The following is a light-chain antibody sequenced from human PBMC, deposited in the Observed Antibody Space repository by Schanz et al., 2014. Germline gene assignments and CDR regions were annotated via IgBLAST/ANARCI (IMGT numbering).Light chain of an antibody. CDR2: EVT. Sequence: QSALTQPASVSGSPGQSITISCTGTSSDVGGYNYVSWYQQHPGKAPKLMIYEVTKRPSGVPDRFSVSKSGNTASLTITGLQAEDEADYYCSSYTSSSTLGVFGGGTKLTVL. CDR1: SSDVGGYNY. CDR3: SSYTSSSTLGV. J-gene: IGLJ3*02. V-gene: IGLV2-14*01.